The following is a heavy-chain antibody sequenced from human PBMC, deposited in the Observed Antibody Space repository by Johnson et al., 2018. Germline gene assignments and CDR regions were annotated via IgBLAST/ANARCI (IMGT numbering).Heavy chain of an antibody. CDR1: GYIFSNYW. D-gene: IGHD3-22*01. Sequence: EVQLVESGAEVKKPGESLKISCKGSGYIFSNYWIGWVRQMPGKGLEWMGSIYPGDSDTTYSPSFQGQVTFSADKSISTAYLQWSSLKVSDTAIYYCARHESSDWSPFENWGQGTLVAVSS. CDR3: ARHESSDWSPFEN. V-gene: IGHV5-51*01. CDR2: IYPGDSDT. J-gene: IGHJ4*02.